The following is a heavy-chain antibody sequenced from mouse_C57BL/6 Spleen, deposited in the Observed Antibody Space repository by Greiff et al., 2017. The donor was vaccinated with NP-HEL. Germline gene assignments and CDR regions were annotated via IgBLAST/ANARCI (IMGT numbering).Heavy chain of an antibody. Sequence: QVQLQQPGAELVMPGASVKLSCKASGYTFTSYWMHWVKQRPGQGLKWIGEIDPSDSYTNYNQKFKGKSTLTVDKSSSTAYMQLSSLTSEDSAVYYCARPSNYYGSKYYFDYWGQGTTLTVSS. CDR3: ARPSNYYGSKYYFDY. CDR1: GYTFTSYW. J-gene: IGHJ2*01. D-gene: IGHD1-1*01. CDR2: IDPSDSYT. V-gene: IGHV1-69*01.